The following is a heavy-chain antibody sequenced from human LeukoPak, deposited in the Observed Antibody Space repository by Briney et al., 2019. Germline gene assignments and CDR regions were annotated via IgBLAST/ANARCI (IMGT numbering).Heavy chain of an antibody. CDR1: GFTFSSYG. V-gene: IGHV3-53*01. CDR3: ARRAGAYSHPYDY. D-gene: IGHD4/OR15-4a*01. Sequence: GGSLRLSCAASGFTFSSYGMSWVRQAPGKGLEWVSFIYSGGSTHYSDSVKGRFTISRDNSKNTLYLQMNSLRAEDTAVYYCARRAGAYSHPYDYWGQGHLAPVSS. CDR2: IYSGGST. J-gene: IGHJ4*02.